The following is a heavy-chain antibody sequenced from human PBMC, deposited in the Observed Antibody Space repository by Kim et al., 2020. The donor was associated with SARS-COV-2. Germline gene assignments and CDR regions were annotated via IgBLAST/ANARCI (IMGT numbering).Heavy chain of an antibody. CDR2: IYYSGST. D-gene: IGHD3-10*01. V-gene: IGHV4-30-4*01. Sequence: SETLSLTCTVSGGSISSGDYYWSWIRQPPGKGLEWIGYIYYSGSTYYNPSLKSRVTISVDTSKNQFSLKLSSVTAADTAVYYCARDLWGSGISPWGQGTLVTVSS. CDR3: ARDLWGSGISP. J-gene: IGHJ5*02. CDR1: GGSISSGDYY.